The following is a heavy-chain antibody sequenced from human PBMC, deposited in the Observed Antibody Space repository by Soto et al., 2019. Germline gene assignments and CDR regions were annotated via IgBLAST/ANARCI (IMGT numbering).Heavy chain of an antibody. V-gene: IGHV3-48*03. J-gene: IGHJ5*01. D-gene: IGHD3-10*01. Sequence: PRLSFQASGFNFRMYEMHWVRKAPGKGLEWVSYISSSGLTTYYADFAEGRFTISRDNAKDSLYLHLNSLRVGDTAVYYCARYGTRGDWWGLGTQVTVSS. CDR2: ISSSGLTT. CDR1: GFNFRMYE. CDR3: ARYGTRGDW.